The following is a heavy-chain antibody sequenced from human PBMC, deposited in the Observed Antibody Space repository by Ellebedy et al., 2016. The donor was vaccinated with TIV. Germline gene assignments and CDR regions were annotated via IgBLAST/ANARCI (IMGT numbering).Heavy chain of an antibody. J-gene: IGHJ4*02. CDR3: VRALKYCGGDCTYKFDF. CDR2: IFSNDEK. D-gene: IGHD2-21*02. CDR1: GFSLSNVIMS. Sequence: SGPTLVKPTETLTLTCTVSGFSLSNVIMSVSWIRQPPGKALEWLAHIFSNDEKSYSTSLKSRLTISKDTAKSQVVLTMTNMDPVDTATYYCVRALKYCGGDCTYKFDFWGQGALVTVSS. V-gene: IGHV2-26*01.